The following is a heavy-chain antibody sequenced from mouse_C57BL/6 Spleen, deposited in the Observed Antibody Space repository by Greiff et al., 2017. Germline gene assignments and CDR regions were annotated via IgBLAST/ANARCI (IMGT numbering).Heavy chain of an antibody. CDR2: FHPYNDDT. Sequence: VKLMESGAELVKPGASVKMSCKASGYTFTTYPIEWMKQNHGKSLEWIGNFHPYNDDTKYNEKFKGKATLTVEKSSSTVYLELSRLTSDDSAVYYCARGRPDDGYYYFDYWGQGTTLTVSS. J-gene: IGHJ2*01. V-gene: IGHV1-47*01. D-gene: IGHD2-3*01. CDR1: GYTFTTYP. CDR3: ARGRPDDGYYYFDY.